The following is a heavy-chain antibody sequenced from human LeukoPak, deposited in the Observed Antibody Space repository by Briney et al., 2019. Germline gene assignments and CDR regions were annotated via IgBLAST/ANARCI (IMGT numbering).Heavy chain of an antibody. Sequence: ASMTVACKASGYTFTSYDINWVRQAAGHGLEWMGWMIPNSGNTGYAQKFQGRVTMTRNTSLSTAYMELSSLRSEDTAVYYCAREGGNRATDYWGQGTLVTVSS. CDR1: GYTFTSYD. CDR3: AREGGNRATDY. J-gene: IGHJ4*02. CDR2: MIPNSGNT. V-gene: IGHV1-8*01. D-gene: IGHD4-23*01.